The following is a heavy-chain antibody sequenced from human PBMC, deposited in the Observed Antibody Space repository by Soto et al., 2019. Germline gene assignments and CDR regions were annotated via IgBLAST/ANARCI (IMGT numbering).Heavy chain of an antibody. CDR1: GGSISGGGYS. V-gene: IGHV4-30-2*01. CDR3: GRHFGGPLGYVDP. Sequence: SETLSLTCTVSGGSISGGGYSWTWIRQPPGKGLEWIGYIYHLGTTYYNPSLKSRVTMSVDRSKNQFSLNLSSVTGADSAVYYCGRHFGGPLGYVDPWGQGXLVTVYS. D-gene: IGHD3-10*01. CDR2: IYHLGTT. J-gene: IGHJ5*02.